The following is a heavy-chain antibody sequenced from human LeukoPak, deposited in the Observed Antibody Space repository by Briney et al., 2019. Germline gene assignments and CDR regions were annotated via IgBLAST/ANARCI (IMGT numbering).Heavy chain of an antibody. CDR2: ISGSGGST. CDR1: GFTFSSYA. D-gene: IGHD3-9*01. J-gene: IGHJ5*02. Sequence: QAGGSLRLSCAASGFTFSSYAMSWVRQAPGKGLEWVSAISGSGGSTYYADSVKGRFTISRDNSKNTLYLQMNSLRAEDTAVYYCAKAGDILTGLSWFDPWGQGTLVTVSS. CDR3: AKAGDILTGLSWFDP. V-gene: IGHV3-23*01.